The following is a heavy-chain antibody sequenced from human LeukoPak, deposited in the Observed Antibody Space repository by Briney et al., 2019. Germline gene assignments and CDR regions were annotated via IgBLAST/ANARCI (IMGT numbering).Heavy chain of an antibody. V-gene: IGHV4-59*01. D-gene: IGHD4-23*01. CDR2: IYYSGST. Sequence: PSETLSLTCTVSGGSISSYYWSWIRQPPGKGLEWIGYIYYSGSTNYNPSLKSRVTISVDTSKNQFSLKLSSVTAADTAVYYCAREVYGGNSAFDYWGRGTLVTASS. CDR3: AREVYGGNSAFDY. CDR1: GGSISSYY. J-gene: IGHJ4*02.